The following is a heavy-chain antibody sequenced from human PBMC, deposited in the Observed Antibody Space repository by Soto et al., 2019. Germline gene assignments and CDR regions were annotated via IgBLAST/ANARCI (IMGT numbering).Heavy chain of an antibody. CDR3: ARDRTVTIFGVDKNYYGMDV. D-gene: IGHD3-3*01. J-gene: IGHJ6*02. CDR2: IYTSGST. CDR1: GGSISSYY. V-gene: IGHV4-4*07. Sequence: SETLSLTCTVSGGSISSYYWSWIRQPAGKGLEWIGRIYTSGSTNYNPSLKSRVTMSVDTSKNQFSLKLSSVTAADTAVYYCARDRTVTIFGVDKNYYGMDVWGQGTTVTVSS.